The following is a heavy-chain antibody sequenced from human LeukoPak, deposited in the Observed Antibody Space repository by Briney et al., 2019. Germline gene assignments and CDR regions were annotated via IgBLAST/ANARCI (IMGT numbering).Heavy chain of an antibody. D-gene: IGHD2-15*01. CDR2: IRYDGSNK. CDR1: GFTFSSYG. Sequence: GGSLRLSCAASGFTFSSYGMHWVRQAPGKGLEWVAFIRYDGSNKYYADSVKGRFTTSRDNSKNTLYLQMNSLRAEDTAVYYCAKDLEASSLYYYYYGMDVWGQGTTVTVSS. CDR3: AKDLEASSLYYYYYGMDV. J-gene: IGHJ6*02. V-gene: IGHV3-30*02.